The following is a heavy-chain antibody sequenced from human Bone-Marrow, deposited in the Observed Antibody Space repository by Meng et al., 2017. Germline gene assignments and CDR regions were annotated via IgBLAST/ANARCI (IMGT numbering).Heavy chain of an antibody. CDR3: ASWIYSCGWQ. J-gene: IGHJ4*02. D-gene: IGHD6-19*01. CDR1: GGSISISDW. CDR2: IYHGGDT. V-gene: IGHV4/OR15-8*02. Sequence: VQLQHSGPGLVTPSRTRFLTCVVSGGSISISDWWSLVRQPPGKGLEWIGEIYHGGDTNYNPSLKSRVTIAIDKSKNQFSLKLSSVTAADTAVYYCASWIYSCGWQWGQGALVTVSS.